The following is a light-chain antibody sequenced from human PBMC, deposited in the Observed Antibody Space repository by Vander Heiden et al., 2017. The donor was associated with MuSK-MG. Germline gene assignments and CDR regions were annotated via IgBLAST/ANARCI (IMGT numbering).Light chain of an antibody. J-gene: IGKJ2*02. V-gene: IGKV3-20*01. CDR2: GSS. CDR3: HEDGSSPRT. CDR1: QSVSNNY. Sequence: ENVLTQSPGTLSLSPGERATLSCRASQSVSNNYLAWYQQKPGQAPRLLIFGSSSRASGIPDRFSGSGSGTDFTLTISRLEPEDFAVYFCHEDGSSPRTFGQWTKFEIK.